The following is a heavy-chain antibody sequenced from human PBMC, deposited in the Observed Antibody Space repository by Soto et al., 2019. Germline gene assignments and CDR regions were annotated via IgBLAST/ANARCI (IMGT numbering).Heavy chain of an antibody. J-gene: IGHJ5*02. CDR3: AREGCSGGSCYFLRPNWFDP. Sequence: GGSLRLSCAASGFTFSSYGMHWVRQAPGKGLEWVAVISYDGSNKYYADSVKGRFTISRDNSKNTLYLQMNSLRAEDTAVYYCAREGCSGGSCYFLRPNWFDPWGQGT. D-gene: IGHD2-15*01. CDR1: GFTFSSYG. V-gene: IGHV3-30*03. CDR2: ISYDGSNK.